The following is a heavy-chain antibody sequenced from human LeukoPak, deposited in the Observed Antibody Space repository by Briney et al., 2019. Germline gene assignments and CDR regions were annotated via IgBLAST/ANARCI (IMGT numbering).Heavy chain of an antibody. V-gene: IGHV4-38-2*02. CDR3: ASGEGYSGYDFRASPYYYMDV. J-gene: IGHJ6*03. CDR2: IYHSGST. D-gene: IGHD5-12*01. CDR1: GYSISSGYY. Sequence: SETLSLTCTVSGYSISSGYYWGWIRQPPGKGLEWIGSIYHSGSTYYNPSLKSRVTISVDTSKNQFSLKLSSVTAADTAVYYCASGEGYSGYDFRASPYYYMDVWGKGTTVTVSS.